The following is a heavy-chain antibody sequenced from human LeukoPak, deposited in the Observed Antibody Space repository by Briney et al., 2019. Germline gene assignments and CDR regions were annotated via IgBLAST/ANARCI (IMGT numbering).Heavy chain of an antibody. CDR1: GFTFSNYG. CDR2: ISSSGRNI. D-gene: IGHD5-18*01. Sequence: GSLRLSCVASGFTFSNYGMTWVRQAPGKGLEWISYISSSGRNIYYADSVKGRFTISRDNAKSSLYLQMNSLRAEDTAVYYCARDLVQLWSKDYWGQGTLVTVSS. V-gene: IGHV3-48*04. J-gene: IGHJ4*02. CDR3: ARDLVQLWSKDY.